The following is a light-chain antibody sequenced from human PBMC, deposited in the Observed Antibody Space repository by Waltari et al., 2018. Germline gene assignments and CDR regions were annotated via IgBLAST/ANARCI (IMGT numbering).Light chain of an antibody. CDR2: DFS. CDR3: SSYTTTSSWV. Sequence: QSALTQPASVSGSPGQSITISCTGTSGDIGNYKFVSWYQQEPGRAPNLIVYDFSQRPSGVSNRFSGSKSGNTASLTISGLQAEDEADYYCSSYTTTSSWVFGGGTKLTVL. CDR1: SGDIGNYKF. J-gene: IGLJ3*02. V-gene: IGLV2-14*01.